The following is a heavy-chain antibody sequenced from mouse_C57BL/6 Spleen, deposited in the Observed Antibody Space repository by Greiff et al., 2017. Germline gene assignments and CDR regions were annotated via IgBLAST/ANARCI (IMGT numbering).Heavy chain of an antibody. CDR1: GYTFTDYN. CDR2: INPNNGGT. V-gene: IGHV1-18*01. D-gene: IGHD1-1*01. Sequence: EVKLQESGPELVKPGASVKIPCKASGYTFTDYNMDWVKQSNGKSLEWIGDINPNNGGTIYNQKFKGKATWTVDKYSSTAYMEIRSLTSEDTAVYYCARYPVVATDWYFDVWGTGTTVTVAS. CDR3: ARYPVVATDWYFDV. J-gene: IGHJ1*03.